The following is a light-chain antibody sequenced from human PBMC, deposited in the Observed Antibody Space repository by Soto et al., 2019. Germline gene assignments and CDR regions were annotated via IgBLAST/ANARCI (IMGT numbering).Light chain of an antibody. CDR3: SSYAGSSTLV. J-gene: IGLJ1*01. CDR2: EVS. Sequence: QSVLTQPPSASGSPGQSVTISCTGTSSDVGGYNYVSWYQQHPGKAPKLMIYEVSERPSGVPDRFSGSKSSNTASLTVSGLQAEDEADYYCSSYAGSSTLVFGTGTKVTVL. CDR1: SSDVGGYNY. V-gene: IGLV2-8*01.